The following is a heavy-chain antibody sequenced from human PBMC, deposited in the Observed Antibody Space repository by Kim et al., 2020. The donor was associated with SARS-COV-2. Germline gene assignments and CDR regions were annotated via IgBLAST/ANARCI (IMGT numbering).Heavy chain of an antibody. V-gene: IGHV1-8*01. CDR3: ARGPLWSGDDYYFDY. Sequence: ASVKVSCKASGYTFTSYDINWVRQAPGQGLEWMGWMNPNSAKTGYAQKFQGRVTITSNTAISTAYMELSSLRSEDTAVYSCARGPLWSGDDYYFDYWAQGTLGTVSS. CDR1: GYTFTSYD. J-gene: IGHJ4*02. D-gene: IGHD3-3*01. CDR2: MNPNSAKT.